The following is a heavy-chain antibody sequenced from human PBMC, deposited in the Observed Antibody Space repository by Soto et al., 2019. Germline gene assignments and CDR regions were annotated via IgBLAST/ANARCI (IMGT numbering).Heavy chain of an antibody. J-gene: IGHJ4*02. V-gene: IGHV3-30*18. CDR1: GFTFSNYA. Sequence: GGSLRLSCAASGFTFSNYAMHWVRQAPGKGMERVAVISFDGFNKQYSDSVKGRFTISRDDSKNTLYLRMTSLRTEDTAVYYCAKDTCVTTDEGYFDSWGQGCLVTVGS. D-gene: IGHD1-1*01. CDR3: AKDTCVTTDEGYFDS. CDR2: ISFDGFNK.